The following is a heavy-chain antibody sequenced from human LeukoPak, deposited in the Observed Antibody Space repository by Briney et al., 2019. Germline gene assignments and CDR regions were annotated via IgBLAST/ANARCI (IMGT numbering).Heavy chain of an antibody. V-gene: IGHV1-46*01. J-gene: IGHJ4*02. Sequence: VASVKVSCKASGYTFTGYYMHWVRQAPGQGLEWMGIINPSGGSTSYAQKFQGRVTMTRDTSTSTVYMELSSLRSEDTAVYYCARVEPAGYLSYWGQGTLVTVSS. CDR1: GYTFTGYY. CDR2: INPSGGST. CDR3: ARVEPAGYLSY. D-gene: IGHD1-14*01.